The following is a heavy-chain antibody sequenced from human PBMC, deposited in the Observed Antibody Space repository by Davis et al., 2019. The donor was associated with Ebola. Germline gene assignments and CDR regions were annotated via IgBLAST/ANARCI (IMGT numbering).Heavy chain of an antibody. CDR2: INTRGDAR. CDR3: VRDYLFAFDS. CDR1: GFTFTSYS. Sequence: GESLKISCATSGFTFTSYSFNWIRQTPGKGLEWIAHINTRGDARVYADSVRGRFTISRDDAANSLSLQMDSLKHEDTAVYYCVRDYLFAFDSWGQGTPVTVSS. D-gene: IGHD3-10*02. V-gene: IGHV3-48*02. J-gene: IGHJ4*02.